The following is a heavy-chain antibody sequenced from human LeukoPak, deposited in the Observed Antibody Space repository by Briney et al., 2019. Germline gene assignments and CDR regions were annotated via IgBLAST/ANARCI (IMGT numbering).Heavy chain of an antibody. D-gene: IGHD6-13*01. CDR3: ARFPTYGYTTTWYFDY. Sequence: GGSLRLSCAASGFAFSSYAMSWVRQAPGKGLEWVSAISGSGGSTYYADSVKGRFTISRDNSKNTLYLQMNSLRAEDTAVYFCARFPTYGYTTTWYFDYWGQGTLVTVSS. CDR1: GFAFSSYA. J-gene: IGHJ4*02. V-gene: IGHV3-23*01. CDR2: ISGSGGST.